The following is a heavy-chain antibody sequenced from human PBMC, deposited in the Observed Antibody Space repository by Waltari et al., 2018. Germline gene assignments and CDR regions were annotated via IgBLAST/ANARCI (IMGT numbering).Heavy chain of an antibody. J-gene: IGHJ1*01. V-gene: IGHV1-46*01. D-gene: IGHD3-22*01. CDR2: INPSGGST. Sequence: QVPLGPSGAEVKKPGASVKVSCQASGSHFTRYYMHWVRQPPGTGLEWMGIINPSGGSTSYAQKFQGRVTMTRDTSTSTVYMELSSLRSEDTAVYYCARAPYYYDSSGYLEYFQHWGQGTLVTVSS. CDR3: ARAPYYYDSSGYLEYFQH. CDR1: GSHFTRYY.